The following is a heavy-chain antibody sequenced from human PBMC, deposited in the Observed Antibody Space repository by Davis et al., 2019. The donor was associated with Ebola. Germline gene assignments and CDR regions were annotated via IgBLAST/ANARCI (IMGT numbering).Heavy chain of an antibody. J-gene: IGHJ6*02. CDR2: INSDGSST. CDR1: GFTFSSYW. CDR3: ARGGCSSTSCYLYYYYGMDV. V-gene: IGHV3-74*01. Sequence: GESLKISCAASGFTFSSYWMHWVRQAPGKGLVWVSRINSDGSSTSYADSVKGRFTISRDNAKNTLYLQMNSLRAEDTAVYYCARGGCSSTSCYLYYYYGMDVWGQGTTVTVSS. D-gene: IGHD2-2*01.